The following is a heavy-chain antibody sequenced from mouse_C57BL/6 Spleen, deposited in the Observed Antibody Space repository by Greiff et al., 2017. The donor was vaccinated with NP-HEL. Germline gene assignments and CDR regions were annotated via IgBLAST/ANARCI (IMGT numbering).Heavy chain of an antibody. CDR1: GYAFSSSW. Sequence: VKLQESGPELVKPGASVKISCKASGYAFSSSWMNWVKQRPGKGLEWIGRIYPGDGDTNYNGKFKGKATLTADKSSSTAYMQLSSLTSEDSAVYFCAGGWLLFDYWGQGTTLTVSS. CDR2: IYPGDGDT. J-gene: IGHJ2*01. D-gene: IGHD2-3*01. V-gene: IGHV1-82*01. CDR3: AGGWLLFDY.